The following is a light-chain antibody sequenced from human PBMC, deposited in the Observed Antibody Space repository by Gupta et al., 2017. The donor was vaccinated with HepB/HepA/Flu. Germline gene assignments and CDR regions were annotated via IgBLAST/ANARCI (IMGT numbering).Light chain of an antibody. CDR2: DAS. V-gene: IGKV1-16*02. CDR1: QDIRKC. Sequence: LQMTHSPSSLSASVGDRATITCRASQDIRKCLAWFQQKPGKAPKSLIYDASSLQSGVPSKLSGSGSGTDSTLTINRLQPEDFATYYCQQYKSYPPTFGQGTKVEIK. J-gene: IGKJ1*01. CDR3: QQYKSYPPT.